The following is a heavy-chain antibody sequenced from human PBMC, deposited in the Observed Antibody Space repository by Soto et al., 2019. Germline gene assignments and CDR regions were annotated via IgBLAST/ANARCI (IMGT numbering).Heavy chain of an antibody. CDR3: ARGREAARPYYYYYGMDV. CDR2: IIPIFGTA. V-gene: IGHV1-69*12. J-gene: IGHJ6*02. D-gene: IGHD6-6*01. Sequence: QVQLVQSGAEVKKPGSSVKVSCKASGGTFSSYAISWVRQAPGQGLEWMGGIIPIFGTANYAQKFQGRVTITADESTSTAYMELSSLRSEDTAVYYCARGREAARPYYYYYGMDVWGQGTTVTVSS. CDR1: GGTFSSYA.